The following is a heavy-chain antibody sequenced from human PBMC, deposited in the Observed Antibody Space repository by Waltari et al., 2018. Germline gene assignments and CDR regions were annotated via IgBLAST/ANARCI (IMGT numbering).Heavy chain of an antibody. J-gene: IGHJ6*02. CDR3: ARRVSGEPLYGMDV. V-gene: IGHV3-74*01. Sequence: EVQLVESGGGLVQPGGSLRLSCAASGFTFSSYWMHWVRQPPGKGLVWVSRINSDGSSTSYADSVKGRFTISRDNAKNTLYLQMNSLRAEDTAVYYCARRVSGEPLYGMDVWGQGTTVTVSS. D-gene: IGHD3-10*02. CDR2: INSDGSST. CDR1: GFTFSSYW.